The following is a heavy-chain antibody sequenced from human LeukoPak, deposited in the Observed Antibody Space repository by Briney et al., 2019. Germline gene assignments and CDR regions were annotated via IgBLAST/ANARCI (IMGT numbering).Heavy chain of an antibody. J-gene: IGHJ1*01. V-gene: IGHV4-39*01. CDR1: SGSISTSNYY. D-gene: IGHD3-22*01. CDR2: IFYSGST. Sequence: SETLSLTCTVSSGSISTSNYYWGWVRQPPGKALEWIGNIFYSGSTYYNESLKSRVTISVDTSKNQFSLKLTSVTAADTAVYYCARVVQSTDSSGFYLPEYFQHWGQGTLVTVSS. CDR3: ARVVQSTDSSGFYLPEYFQH.